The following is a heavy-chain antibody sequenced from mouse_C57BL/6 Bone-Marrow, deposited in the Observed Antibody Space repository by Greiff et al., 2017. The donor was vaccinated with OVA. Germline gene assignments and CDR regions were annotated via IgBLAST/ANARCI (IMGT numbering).Heavy chain of an antibody. D-gene: IGHD2-3*01. CDR2: INPSSGYT. J-gene: IGHJ3*01. V-gene: IGHV1-4*01. CDR3: AREDGYWIAY. Sequence: QVQLQQSGAELARPGASVKMSCKASGYTFTSYTMHWVKQRPGQGLEWIGYINPSSGYTKYNQTFKDKATLTADKSSSTAYMQLSSLTSADAAVYYCAREDGYWIAYWGQGTLVTVSA. CDR1: GYTFTSYT.